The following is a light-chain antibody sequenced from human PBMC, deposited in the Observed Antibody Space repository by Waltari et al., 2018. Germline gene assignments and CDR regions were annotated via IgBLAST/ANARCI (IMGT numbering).Light chain of an antibody. CDR3: QHYLRLPVT. CDR2: GAS. Sequence: IVLTQSPRPLSLSVGVRAPVSGRASGSVCRALACYQQKPAQPPRLLIYGASTRATGIPDRFSGSGSGKDFSLTISRLEPDDFAVYYCQHYLRLPVTFGQGTTVEI. V-gene: IGKV3-20*01. J-gene: IGKJ1*01. CDR1: GSVCRA.